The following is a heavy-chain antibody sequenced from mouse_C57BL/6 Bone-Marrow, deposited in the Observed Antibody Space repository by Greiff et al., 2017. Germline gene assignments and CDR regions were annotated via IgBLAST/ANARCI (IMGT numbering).Heavy chain of an antibody. V-gene: IGHV1-4*01. CDR3: ARSVWGFAY. J-gene: IGHJ3*01. CDR1: GYTFTSYT. CDR2: INPSSGYT. Sequence: VQRVESGAELARPGASVKMSCKASGYTFTSYTMHWVKQRPGQGLEWIGYINPSSGYTKYNQKFKDKATLTADKSSSTAYMQLSSLTSEDSAVYYCARSVWGFAYWGQGTLVTVSA. D-gene: IGHD2-10*02.